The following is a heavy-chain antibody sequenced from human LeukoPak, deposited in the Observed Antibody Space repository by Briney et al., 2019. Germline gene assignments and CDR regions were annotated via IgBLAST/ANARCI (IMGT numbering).Heavy chain of an antibody. CDR3: ARGRVGATTEEDFDY. CDR1: GGSFSGYY. Sequence: SETLSLTCAVYGGSFSGYYRSWIRQPPGKGLEWIGEINHSGSTNYNPSLKSPVTISVDTSKNQFSLKLSSVTAADTAVYYCARGRVGATTEEDFDYWGQGTLVTVSS. J-gene: IGHJ4*02. V-gene: IGHV4-34*01. D-gene: IGHD1-26*01. CDR2: INHSGST.